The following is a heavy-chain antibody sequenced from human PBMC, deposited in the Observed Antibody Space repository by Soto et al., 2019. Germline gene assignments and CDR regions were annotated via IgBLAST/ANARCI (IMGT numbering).Heavy chain of an antibody. CDR3: AAGLRFLEWLFPNFDY. CDR2: IVVGSGNT. CDR1: GFTFTSSA. Sequence: SVKVSCKASGFTFTSSAVQWVRQARGQRLEWIGWIVVGSGNTNYAQKFQERVTITRDMSTSTAYMELSSLRSEDTAVYYCAAGLRFLEWLFPNFDYWGQGTLVTVSS. D-gene: IGHD3-3*01. V-gene: IGHV1-58*01. J-gene: IGHJ4*02.